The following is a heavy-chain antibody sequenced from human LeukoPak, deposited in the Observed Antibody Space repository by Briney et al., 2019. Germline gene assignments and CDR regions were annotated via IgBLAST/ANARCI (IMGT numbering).Heavy chain of an antibody. D-gene: IGHD4-17*01. CDR3: ARVLTYGDYVPDY. Sequence: PGGSLRLSCAASGFTFSNYAMNWVRQAPGKGLEWVSGISGSSGSGGSGGTTYYADSVKGRFTISRDNAKNSLYLQMNSLRAEDTAVYYCARVLTYGDYVPDYWGQGTLVTVSS. CDR2: ISGSSGSGGSGGTT. CDR1: GFTFSNYA. J-gene: IGHJ4*02. V-gene: IGHV3-23*01.